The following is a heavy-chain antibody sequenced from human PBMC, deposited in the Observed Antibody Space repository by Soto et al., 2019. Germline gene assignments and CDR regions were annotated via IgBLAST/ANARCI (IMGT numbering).Heavy chain of an antibody. CDR1: GYTFTSYY. V-gene: IGHV1-46*01. J-gene: IGHJ3*02. D-gene: IGHD5-12*01. CDR2: INPSGGST. CDR3: GRDSDGYNLGYGFDI. Sequence: ASVKVSCKSSGYTFTSYYMHWVRQAPGKGLEWMGIINPSGGSTSYAQKFQGRVTMTRDTSTSTVYMELSSLRSEDTAVYYCGRDSDGYNLGYGFDIWGQGKMVTVSS.